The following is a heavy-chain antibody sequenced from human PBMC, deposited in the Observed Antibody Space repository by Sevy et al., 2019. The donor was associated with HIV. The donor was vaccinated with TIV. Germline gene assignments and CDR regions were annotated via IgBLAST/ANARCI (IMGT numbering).Heavy chain of an antibody. CDR3: ARDREGYYGSGSYLDY. D-gene: IGHD3-10*01. J-gene: IGHJ4*02. Sequence: GGSLRLSCAASGFTFSSYSMNWVRQAPGKGLEWVSSISSSSSYIYYADSVKGRFTISRDNAKNSLYLQMNSLRAEDTAVYYCARDREGYYGSGSYLDYWCQGTLVTVSS. CDR2: ISSSSSYI. CDR1: GFTFSSYS. V-gene: IGHV3-21*01.